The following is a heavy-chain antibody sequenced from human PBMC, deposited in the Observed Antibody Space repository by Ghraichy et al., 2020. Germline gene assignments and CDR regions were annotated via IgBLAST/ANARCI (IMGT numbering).Heavy chain of an antibody. D-gene: IGHD2-15*01. CDR2: INAGNGNT. Sequence: ASVKVSCKASGYTFTSYAMHWVRQAPGQRLEWMGWINAGNGNTKYSQKFQGRVTITRDTSASTAYMELSSLRSEDTAVYYCARGGFNVVVVAATPGWFDPWGQGTLVTVSS. V-gene: IGHV1-3*01. J-gene: IGHJ5*02. CDR1: GYTFTSYA. CDR3: ARGGFNVVVVAATPGWFDP.